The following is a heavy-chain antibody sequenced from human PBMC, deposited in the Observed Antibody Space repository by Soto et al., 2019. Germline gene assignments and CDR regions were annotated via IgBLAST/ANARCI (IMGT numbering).Heavy chain of an antibody. CDR3: ARRQGFGQSPNGADV. V-gene: IGHV3-30*04. Sequence: QVQLVESGGGVVQPGRSLRLSFAASGFTFSSSAMHWVRQAPGKGLGWVAVISYDGKKKFYADSVMGRFTISRDNSKNTLYLQVDSLSAEDTAVYYCARRQGFGQSPNGADVWGQGTTVTVSS. D-gene: IGHD3-10*01. J-gene: IGHJ6*02. CDR1: GFTFSSSA. CDR2: ISYDGKKK.